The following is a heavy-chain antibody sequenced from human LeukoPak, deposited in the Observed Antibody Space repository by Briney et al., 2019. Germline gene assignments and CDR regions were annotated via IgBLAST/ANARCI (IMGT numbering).Heavy chain of an antibody. Sequence: GGSLRLSCAASGFTFSSYAMSWVRQAPGKGLEWVSAISGSGGSTYYADSVKGRFTISRDNSKNTLYLQMNSLRAEDTAVYYCAKDDRYSSGWYEDYWGQGTLVTVSS. CDR3: AKDDRYSSGWYEDY. V-gene: IGHV3-23*01. J-gene: IGHJ4*02. D-gene: IGHD6-19*01. CDR1: GFTFSSYA. CDR2: ISGSGGST.